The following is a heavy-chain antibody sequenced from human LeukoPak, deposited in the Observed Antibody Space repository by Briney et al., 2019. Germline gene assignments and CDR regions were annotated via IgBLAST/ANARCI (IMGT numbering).Heavy chain of an antibody. CDR3: ARGRKYTSGYRVTELGSGYSDY. CDR2: INHSGST. D-gene: IGHD5-18*01. Sequence: SETLSLTCAVYGGPFSGYYWSWIRQPPGKGLEWIGEINHSGSTNYNPSLKSRVTISVDTSKYQFSLKLSSVTAADTAVYYCARGRKYTSGYRVTELGSGYSDYWGQGTLVTVSS. V-gene: IGHV4-34*01. CDR1: GGPFSGYY. J-gene: IGHJ4*02.